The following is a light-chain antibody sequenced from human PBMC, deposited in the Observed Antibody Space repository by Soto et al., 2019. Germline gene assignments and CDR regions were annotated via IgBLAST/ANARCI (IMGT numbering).Light chain of an antibody. CDR2: GAS. CDR1: QSVSSN. V-gene: IGKV3-15*01. CDR3: QQYNNWPYT. J-gene: IGKJ2*01. Sequence: EIVMTQSPATLSVSPGERDTLSCRASQSVSSNLAWYQQKPGQAPRLLIYGASTRATGIPARFSGSESGTEFTLTISSLQSEDFAFYYCQQYNNWPYTFGQGTKLEIK.